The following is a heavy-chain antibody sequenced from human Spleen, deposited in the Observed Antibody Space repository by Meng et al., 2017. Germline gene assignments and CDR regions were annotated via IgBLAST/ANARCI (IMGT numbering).Heavy chain of an antibody. CDR3: AKEEVPNDY. J-gene: IGHJ4*02. V-gene: IGHV3-23*01. D-gene: IGHD1-1*01. CDR1: GFTFSSYA. Sequence: ESLKISCAASGFTFSSYAMSWVRQAPGKGLEWVSAISGSGGSTYYADSVKGRFTISRDNSKNTLYLQMNSLRAEDTAVYFCAKEEVPNDYWGQGTLVTVSS. CDR2: ISGSGGST.